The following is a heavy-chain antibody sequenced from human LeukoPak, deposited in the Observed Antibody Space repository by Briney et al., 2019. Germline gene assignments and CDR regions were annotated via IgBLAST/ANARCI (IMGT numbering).Heavy chain of an antibody. V-gene: IGHV3-23*01. Sequence: GGSLRLSCAASGFTFSNYGMSWVRQVPGKGLERVSAISGNGGSTYYADSAKGRFTISRDNPKNTLYLQTNSLRAEDTALYYCVRDRDSTGYYDYWGQGTLVTVSS. J-gene: IGHJ4*02. D-gene: IGHD3-22*01. CDR3: VRDRDSTGYYDY. CDR1: GFTFSNYG. CDR2: ISGNGGST.